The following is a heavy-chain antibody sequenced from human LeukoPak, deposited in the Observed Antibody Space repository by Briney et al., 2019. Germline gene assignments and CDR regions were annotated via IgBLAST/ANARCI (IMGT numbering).Heavy chain of an antibody. CDR2: ISGSGGST. J-gene: IGHJ3*02. V-gene: IGHV3-23*01. D-gene: IGHD6-19*01. CDR1: GFTFSSYA. CDR3: AKRRRPAVADPTGAFDI. Sequence: GGSLRLSCAASGFTFSSYAMSWVRQAPGKGLEWVSAISGSGGSTYYADSVKGRFTISRDNSKNTLYLQMNSLRAEDTAVYYCAKRRRPAVADPTGAFDIWGQGTMVTVSS.